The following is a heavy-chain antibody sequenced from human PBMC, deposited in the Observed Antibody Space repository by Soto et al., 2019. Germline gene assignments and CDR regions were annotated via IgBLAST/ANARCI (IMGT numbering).Heavy chain of an antibody. J-gene: IGHJ6*02. CDR2: INPNSGGT. CDR1: GYTFTGYY. Sequence: ASVKVSCKASGYTFTGYYMHWVRQAPGQGXEWMGWINPNSGGTNYAQKFQGWVTMTRDTSISTAYMELSRLRSDDTAVYYCARDTGIVVVPAINYGMDVWGQGTTVTVSS. CDR3: ARDTGIVVVPAINYGMDV. V-gene: IGHV1-2*04. D-gene: IGHD2-2*01.